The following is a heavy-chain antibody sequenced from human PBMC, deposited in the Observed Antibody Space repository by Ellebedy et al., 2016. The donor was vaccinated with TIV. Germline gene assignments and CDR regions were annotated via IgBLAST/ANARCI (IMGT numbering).Heavy chain of an antibody. Sequence: GGSLRLXXAASGLTFSSFAIHWVRQAPGKGLEWVAVISDDGSNKYYIDSVKGRFTISRDNSKNKLYLQMNSLRAEDTAGYYCAKIRAQWEPLDYWGQGTLVTVSS. CDR3: AKIRAQWEPLDY. V-gene: IGHV3-30*18. CDR2: ISDDGSNK. J-gene: IGHJ4*02. CDR1: GLTFSSFA. D-gene: IGHD1-26*01.